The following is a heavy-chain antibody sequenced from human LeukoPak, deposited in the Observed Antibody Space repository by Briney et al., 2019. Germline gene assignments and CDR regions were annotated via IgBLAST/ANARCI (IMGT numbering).Heavy chain of an antibody. CDR2: IYYSGST. J-gene: IGHJ3*02. CDR3: ARYCYDSSGYYWKDAFDI. D-gene: IGHD3-22*01. CDR1: GGSISSYY. Sequence: SETLSLTCTVSGGSISSYYWSWIRQPPGKGLEWIGYIYYSGSTNYNPSLKSRVTISVDTSKNQFSLKLSSVTAADTAVYYCARYCYDSSGYYWKDAFDIWGQGTMVTVSS. V-gene: IGHV4-59*01.